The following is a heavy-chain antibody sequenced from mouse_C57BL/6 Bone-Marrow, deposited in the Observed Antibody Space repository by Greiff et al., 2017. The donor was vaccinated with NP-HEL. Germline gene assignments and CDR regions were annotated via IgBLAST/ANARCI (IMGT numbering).Heavy chain of an antibody. V-gene: IGHV1-69*01. J-gene: IGHJ4*01. D-gene: IGHD2-1*01. Sequence: QVQLQQPGAELVMPGASVTLSCKASGYTFTSYWLHWVKQRPGPGLEWIGEIAPSDSYTTYNPQLKGKSTLTVDKSSSTAYMQLSSLTSEDSAVYYCAREGNYEDAMDYWGQGTSVTVSS. CDR3: AREGNYEDAMDY. CDR1: GYTFTSYW. CDR2: IAPSDSYT.